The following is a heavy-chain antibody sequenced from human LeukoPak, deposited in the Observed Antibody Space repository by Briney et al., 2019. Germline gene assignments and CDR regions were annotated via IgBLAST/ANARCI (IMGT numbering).Heavy chain of an antibody. CDR1: GGTFSSYA. D-gene: IGHD1-7*01. Sequence: SVKVSCKASGGTFSSYAISWVRQAPGQGLEWMGGIIPIFGTANYAQKFQGRVTITTDESTSTAYMELSSLRSEDTAVYYCARDALSYGTTFHHFDYWGQGTLVTVSS. CDR3: ARDALSYGTTFHHFDY. V-gene: IGHV1-69*05. CDR2: IIPIFGTA. J-gene: IGHJ4*02.